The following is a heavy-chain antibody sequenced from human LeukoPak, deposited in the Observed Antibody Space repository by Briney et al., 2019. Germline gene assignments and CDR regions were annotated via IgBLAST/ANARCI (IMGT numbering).Heavy chain of an antibody. CDR3: ARDVVGSYYFDY. CDR1: GGSISSYY. CDR2: IYYSGST. D-gene: IGHD1-26*01. V-gene: IGHV4-59*01. Sequence: PSETLSLTCTVSGGSISSYYWSWIRQPPGKGLEWIGYIYYSGSTNYNPSLKSRVTISVDTSKNQFSLKLSSVTAADTAVYYCARDVVGSYYFDYWGQGTLVTVSS. J-gene: IGHJ4*02.